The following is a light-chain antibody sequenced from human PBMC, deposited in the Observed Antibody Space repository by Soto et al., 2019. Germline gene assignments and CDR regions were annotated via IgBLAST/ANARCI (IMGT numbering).Light chain of an antibody. CDR2: GAS. CDR1: QSIHIR. J-gene: IGKJ1*01. Sequence: EIVMTQSPATLSVSPGERATLSCRASQSIHIRLAWYQQKPGQAPRLLIYGASTRAAGIPERFRGSGSGTEFTLTINSLQSDDFDVYYCHQYNNWPWTLGQGTKADI. CDR3: HQYNNWPWT. V-gene: IGKV3-15*01.